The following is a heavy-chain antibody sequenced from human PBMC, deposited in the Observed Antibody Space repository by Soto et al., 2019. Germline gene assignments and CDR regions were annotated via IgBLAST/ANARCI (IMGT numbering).Heavy chain of an antibody. CDR2: ISYDGSNK. V-gene: IGHV3-30-3*01. D-gene: IGHD6-25*01. J-gene: IGHJ6*02. Sequence: QVQLVESGGGVVQPGRSLRLSCAASGFTFSSYAMHWVRQAPGTGLEWVAVISYDGSNKYYADSVKCRFTISRDNSKNTLYLQMNSLRAEDTAVYYGARVGVAARIDYYYYGMDVWGQGTTVTVSS. CDR3: ARVGVAARIDYYYYGMDV. CDR1: GFTFSSYA.